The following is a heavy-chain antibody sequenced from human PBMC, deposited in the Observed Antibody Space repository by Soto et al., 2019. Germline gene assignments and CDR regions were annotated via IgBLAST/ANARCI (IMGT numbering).Heavy chain of an antibody. Sequence: ASVKVSCKASGYTFTGYYMHWVRQAPGQGLEWMGWINPNSGGTNYAQKFQGRVTMTRDTSISTAYMELSRLRSDDTAVYYCARDPSSSWFVDYWGQGTLVTVSS. CDR3: ARDPSSSWFVDY. J-gene: IGHJ4*02. CDR2: INPNSGGT. V-gene: IGHV1-2*02. D-gene: IGHD6-13*01. CDR1: GYTFTGYY.